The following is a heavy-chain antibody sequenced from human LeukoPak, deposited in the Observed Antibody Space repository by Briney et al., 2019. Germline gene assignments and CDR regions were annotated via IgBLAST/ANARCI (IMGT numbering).Heavy chain of an antibody. V-gene: IGHV3-23*01. D-gene: IGHD1-1*01. CDR2: ISGSGGDT. Sequence: PGGSLRLSCAASGFTFSSYAMSWVRQAPGKGLEWVSSISGSGGDTYYGDSVKGRFTISRDNSKNTLYLQMNSLRAEDTAVYYCARARTTTGTTRIAFNIWGQGTVVTVSS. CDR3: ARARTTTGTTRIAFNI. CDR1: GFTFSSYA. J-gene: IGHJ3*02.